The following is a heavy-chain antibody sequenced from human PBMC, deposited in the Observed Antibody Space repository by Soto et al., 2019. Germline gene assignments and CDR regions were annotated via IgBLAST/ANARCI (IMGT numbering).Heavy chain of an antibody. Sequence: LRLSCAASGFTFSSYGMHWVRQAPGKGLEWVAVISYDGSNKYYADSVKGRFTISRDNSKNTLYLQMNSLRAEDTAVYYCAKGNGMATIGLFDYWGQGTLVTVSS. CDR1: GFTFSSYG. D-gene: IGHD5-12*01. CDR2: ISYDGSNK. V-gene: IGHV3-30*18. CDR3: AKGNGMATIGLFDY. J-gene: IGHJ4*02.